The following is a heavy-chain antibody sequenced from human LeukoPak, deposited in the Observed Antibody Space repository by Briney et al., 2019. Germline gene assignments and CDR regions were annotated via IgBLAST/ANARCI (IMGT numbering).Heavy chain of an antibody. D-gene: IGHD3-9*01. CDR3: ARGGTTIFWDFDY. CDR2: IIPMSGTA. V-gene: IGHV1-69*01. CDR1: VGTFSSYT. J-gene: IGHJ4*02. Sequence: SVKVSCKAPVGTFSSYTISWVRQAPGQGLEWLGGIIPMSGTANYAQRFQGRVTIAADEYTSTAYMELSSLRYDDTDVYYCARGGTTIFWDFDYWGQGTLVTVSS.